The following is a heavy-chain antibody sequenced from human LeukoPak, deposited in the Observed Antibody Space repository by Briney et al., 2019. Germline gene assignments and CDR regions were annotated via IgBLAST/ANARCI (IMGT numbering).Heavy chain of an antibody. D-gene: IGHD5-12*01. CDR2: VSNKAKRYTT. CDR3: TRGYSGSNIYAFGV. V-gene: IGHV3-72*01. CDR1: GFTFSSYA. J-gene: IGHJ3*01. Sequence: PGGSLRLSCAASGFTFSSYAMSWVRQAPGKGLQWVGRVSNKAKRYTTEYATSVKGRFTISRDDSQDSLYLQMNDLKTEDTAVYHCTRGYSGSNIYAFGVWGQGTMVTVSS.